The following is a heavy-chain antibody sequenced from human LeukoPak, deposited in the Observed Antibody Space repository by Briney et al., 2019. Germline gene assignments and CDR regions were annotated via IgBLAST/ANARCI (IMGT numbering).Heavy chain of an antibody. CDR3: ARDWGQPQHYYDSSGPPDY. Sequence: GASVKVSCKASGYTFTSYYMHWVRQAPGQGLEWMGIINPSGGSTSYAQKFQGRVTMTRDTSTSTVYMELSSLRAEDTAVYYCARDWGQPQHYYDSSGPPDYWGQGTLVTVSS. V-gene: IGHV1-46*01. J-gene: IGHJ4*02. CDR1: GYTFTSYY. D-gene: IGHD3-22*01. CDR2: INPSGGST.